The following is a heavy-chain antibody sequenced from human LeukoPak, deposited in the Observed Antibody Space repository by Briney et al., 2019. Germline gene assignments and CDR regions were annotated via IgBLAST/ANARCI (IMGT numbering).Heavy chain of an antibody. CDR2: IKQDGSDK. CDR3: ARKTVVGSYFDY. D-gene: IGHD4-23*01. Sequence: GGSLRLSCAASGFTFSAYWMSWVRQAPGKGLEWVANIKQDGSDKYYVDSVKGRFTISRDNARNSLYLQMNSLRAEDTAVYYCARKTVVGSYFDYWGQGTPVTVSS. CDR1: GFTFSAYW. V-gene: IGHV3-7*03. J-gene: IGHJ4*02.